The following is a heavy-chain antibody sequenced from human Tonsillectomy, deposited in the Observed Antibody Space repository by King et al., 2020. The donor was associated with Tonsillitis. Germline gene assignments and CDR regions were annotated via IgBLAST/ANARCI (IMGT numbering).Heavy chain of an antibody. V-gene: IGHV1-69*05. J-gene: IGHJ4*02. CDR3: ARGIVATIRGYYFDY. D-gene: IGHD5-12*01. CDR2: FIPVFGTA. Sequence: QLVQSGAEVKKPGSSVKVSCKASGGTFSTYAISWVRQAPGQGLEWMGGFIPVFGTANYAQRFQGRVTISTDESTSTAYMELSSLRSEETAVYYCARGIVATIRGYYFDYWGQGTLVTVSS. CDR1: GGTFSTYA.